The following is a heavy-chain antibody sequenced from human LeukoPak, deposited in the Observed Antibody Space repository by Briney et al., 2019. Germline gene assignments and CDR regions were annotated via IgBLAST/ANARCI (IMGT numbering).Heavy chain of an antibody. CDR1: GGTFSSYA. Sequence: ASVKVSCKASGGTFSSYAISWVRQAPGQGLEWMGGIIPIFGTANYAQKFQGRVTITADKSTSTAYMELSSLRSEDTAVYYCARDPPVDDFWSGYYNNWFDPWGQGTLVTVSS. J-gene: IGHJ5*02. D-gene: IGHD3-3*01. CDR2: IIPIFGTA. CDR3: ARDPPVDDFWSGYYNNWFDP. V-gene: IGHV1-69*06.